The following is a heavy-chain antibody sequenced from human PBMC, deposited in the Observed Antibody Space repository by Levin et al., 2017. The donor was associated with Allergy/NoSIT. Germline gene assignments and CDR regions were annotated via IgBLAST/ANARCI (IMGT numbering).Heavy chain of an antibody. D-gene: IGHD6-19*01. CDR1: GFTFSSYS. CDR2: ISSSSSTI. CDR3: ARAKYSSGYIFDY. J-gene: IGHJ4*02. Sequence: GGSLRLSCAASGFTFSSYSMNWVRQAPGKGLEWVSYISSSSSTIYYADSVKGRFTISRDNAKNSLYLQMNSLRAEDTAVYYCARAKYSSGYIFDYWGQGTLVTVSS. V-gene: IGHV3-48*01.